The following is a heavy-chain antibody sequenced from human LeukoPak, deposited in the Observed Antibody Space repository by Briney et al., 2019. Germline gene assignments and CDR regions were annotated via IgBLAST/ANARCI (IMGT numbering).Heavy chain of an antibody. CDR3: ARAIGSGWYVYYFDY. J-gene: IGHJ4*02. V-gene: IGHV4-59*01. Sequence: PSETLSLTCTVSGGSISSYYWSWIRQPPGKGLGWIGYIYYSGSTNYNPSLKSRVTISVDTSKNQFSLKLSSVTAADTAVYYCARAIGSGWYVYYFDYWGQGTLVTVSS. D-gene: IGHD6-19*01. CDR2: IYYSGST. CDR1: GGSISSYY.